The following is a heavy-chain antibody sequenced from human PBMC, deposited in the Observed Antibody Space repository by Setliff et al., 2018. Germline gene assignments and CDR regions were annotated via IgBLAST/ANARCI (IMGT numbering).Heavy chain of an antibody. V-gene: IGHV4-39*07. D-gene: IGHD3-3*02. CDR3: ARMSAFLYIDV. J-gene: IGHJ6*03. CDR1: GGSVSVSTDE. CDR2: IYYSGST. Sequence: SETLSLTCTVSGGSVSVSTDEWGWVRQPPGKGLEWIGSIYYSGSTYYNPSLKSRVTISVDTSKNQFSLKLSSVTAADTSVYYCARMSAFLYIDVWGKGTTVTVSS.